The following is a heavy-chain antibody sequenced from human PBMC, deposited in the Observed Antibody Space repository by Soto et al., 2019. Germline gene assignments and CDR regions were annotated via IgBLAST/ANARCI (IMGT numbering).Heavy chain of an antibody. CDR3: ARDFNLFDD. J-gene: IGHJ4*02. Sequence: QVQLVQSGAEVKKPGASVKVSCKASGYTFTNYGISWVRQAPGQGLEWMGWISAYNGNTKYAQKLQGRVTMTTDTSSTISYMVLSCLRFDDTAVYYCARDFNLFDDWGQGTLVTVSS. CDR1: GYTFTNYG. V-gene: IGHV1-18*01. CDR2: ISAYNGNT.